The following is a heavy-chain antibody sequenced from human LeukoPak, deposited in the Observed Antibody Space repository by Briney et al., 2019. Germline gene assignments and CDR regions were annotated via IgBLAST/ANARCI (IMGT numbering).Heavy chain of an antibody. J-gene: IGHJ6*03. D-gene: IGHD3-16*02. CDR1: GFTFDDHG. V-gene: IGHV3-20*04. CDR3: ARRESSYQNYYYYYHMDV. Sequence: PGGSLRLSCAASGFTFDDHGMSWFRQAPGKGLEWVSDINWNGDSTGYADSVKGRFTISRDNAKNSLYLQMNSLRAEDTALYYCARRESSYQNYYYYYHMDVWGKGTTVTVSS. CDR2: INWNGDST.